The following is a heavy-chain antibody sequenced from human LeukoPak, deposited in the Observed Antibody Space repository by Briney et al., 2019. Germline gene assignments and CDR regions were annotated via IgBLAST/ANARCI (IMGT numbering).Heavy chain of an antibody. CDR1: GFTFSNAW. Sequence: GGSLRLSXAASGFTFSNAWMSWVRQAPGKGLEWVGRIKSKTDGGTTDYAAPVKGRFTISRDDSKNTLYLQMNSLKTEDTAVYYCSTAYCSSTSCYLDYWGQGTLVTVSS. J-gene: IGHJ4*02. V-gene: IGHV3-15*01. CDR2: IKSKTDGGTT. CDR3: STAYCSSTSCYLDY. D-gene: IGHD2-2*01.